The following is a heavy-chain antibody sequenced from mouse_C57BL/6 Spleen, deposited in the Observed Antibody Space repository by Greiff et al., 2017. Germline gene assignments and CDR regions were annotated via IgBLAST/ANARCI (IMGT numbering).Heavy chain of an antibody. CDR2: INPSTGGT. CDR1: GYSFTGYY. D-gene: IGHD2-4*01. CDR3: ARRGIYYDYDYFDY. Sequence: DVKLQESGPELVKPGASVKISCKASGYSFTGYYMNWVKQSPEKSLEWIGEINPSTGGTTYNQKFKAKATLTVDKSSSTAYMQLKSLTSEDSAVYYCARRGIYYDYDYFDYWGQGTTLTVSS. J-gene: IGHJ2*01. V-gene: IGHV1-42*01.